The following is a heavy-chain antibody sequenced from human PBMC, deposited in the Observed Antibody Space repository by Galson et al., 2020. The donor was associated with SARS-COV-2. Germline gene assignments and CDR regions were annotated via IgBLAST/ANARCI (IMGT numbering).Heavy chain of an antibody. CDR2: ITSSGSVV. V-gene: IGHV3-48*03. D-gene: IGHD2-21*02. CDR3: AREVIQCGGDCLDL. J-gene: IGHJ5*02. CDR1: GFSFSSYE. Sequence: PGGSLRLSCAASGFSFSSYEMNWVRQAPGKGLEWISYITSSGSVVFYAESVKGRFTISRDNAKNSLYLQMNSLRAEDTAVYYCAREVIQCGGDCLDLWGRGTLVTVSS.